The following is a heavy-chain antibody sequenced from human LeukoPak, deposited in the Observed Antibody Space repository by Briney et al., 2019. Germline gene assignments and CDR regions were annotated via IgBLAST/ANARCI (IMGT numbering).Heavy chain of an antibody. Sequence: PSETLSLTCTVSGGSISSSSYYWGWIRQPPGKGLEWIGSIYYSGSTYYNPSLKSRVAMSVDTSKNQFSLKLSSVTAADTAVYYCARDRYYYGSGSSAIAIPWYMDVWGKGTTVTISS. CDR3: ARDRYYYGSGSSAIAIPWYMDV. CDR2: IYYSGST. V-gene: IGHV4-39*07. J-gene: IGHJ6*03. CDR1: GGSISSSSYY. D-gene: IGHD3-10*01.